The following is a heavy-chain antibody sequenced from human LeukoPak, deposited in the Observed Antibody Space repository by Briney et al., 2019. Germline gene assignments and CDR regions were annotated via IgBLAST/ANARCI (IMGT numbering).Heavy chain of an antibody. CDR2: IYYSGST. V-gene: IGHV4-59*01. CDR3: ARGNWEVITPDY. Sequence: SETLSLTCTVSGGSISTYYWSWIRQPPGKGLEWIGYIYYSGSTNYNPSLKSRVTISIDTSKNQFSLKLSSVTAVDTAVYYCARGNWEVITPDYWGQGILVTVSS. CDR1: GGSISTYY. D-gene: IGHD3-22*01. J-gene: IGHJ4*02.